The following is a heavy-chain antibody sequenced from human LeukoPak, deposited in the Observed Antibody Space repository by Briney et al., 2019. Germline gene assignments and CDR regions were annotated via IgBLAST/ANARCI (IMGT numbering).Heavy chain of an antibody. V-gene: IGHV3-15*01. CDR1: GFTFSNAW. CDR2: IKSKTDGGTT. Sequence: GGSLRLSCAASGFTFSNAWMSWVRQAPGKGLEWVGRIKSKTDGGTTDYAAPVKGRFTISRDDSKNTLYLQMNSLKTADTAVYYCTTDYDFWSRYFFYYMDVWGKGTTVTVSS. CDR3: TTDYDFWSRYFFYYMDV. J-gene: IGHJ6*03. D-gene: IGHD3-3*01.